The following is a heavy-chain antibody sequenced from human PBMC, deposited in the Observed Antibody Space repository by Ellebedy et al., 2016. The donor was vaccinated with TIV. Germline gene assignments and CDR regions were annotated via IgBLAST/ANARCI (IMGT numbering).Heavy chain of an antibody. D-gene: IGHD1-26*01. CDR2: IYYSGST. Sequence: MPSETLSLTCTVSGGSISSYYWSWIRQPPGKGLEWIGYIYYSGSTHYNPSLKSRVTISVDTSKNQFSLKLSSVTAADTAVYYCARARYSGSPPDDYWGQGTLVTVSS. CDR1: GGSISSYY. J-gene: IGHJ4*02. CDR3: ARARYSGSPPDDY. V-gene: IGHV4-59*01.